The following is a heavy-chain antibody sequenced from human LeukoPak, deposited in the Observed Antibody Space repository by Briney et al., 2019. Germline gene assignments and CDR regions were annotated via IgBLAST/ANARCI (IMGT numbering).Heavy chain of an antibody. V-gene: IGHV3-23*01. CDR1: GFTFSSYA. D-gene: IGHD3-10*01. CDR3: AKDHYVSGRYDAFDI. CDR2: ITTSGGST. Sequence: GGSLRLSCAASGFTFSSYAMSWVRQAPGEGLEWVSSITTSGGSTYYADFVKGRFTISRDNAKNTLYLQMNSLRAEDTAVYYCAKDHYVSGRYDAFDIWGQGTMVTVSS. J-gene: IGHJ3*02.